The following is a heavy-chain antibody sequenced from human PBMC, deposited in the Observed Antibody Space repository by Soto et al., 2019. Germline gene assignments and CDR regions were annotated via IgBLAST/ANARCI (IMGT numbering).Heavy chain of an antibody. CDR3: ARVLLWFGELFYYYYGMAV. Sequence: QVQLVQSGAEVKKPGSSVKVSCKASGGTFSSYAISWVRQAPGQGLEWMGGIIPIFGTANYAQKFQGRVTITADESTSTADMELSSLRSEDTAVYYCARVLLWFGELFYYYYGMAVWGQGTTVTVSS. CDR2: IIPIFGTA. J-gene: IGHJ6*02. CDR1: GGTFSSYA. V-gene: IGHV1-69*01. D-gene: IGHD3-10*01.